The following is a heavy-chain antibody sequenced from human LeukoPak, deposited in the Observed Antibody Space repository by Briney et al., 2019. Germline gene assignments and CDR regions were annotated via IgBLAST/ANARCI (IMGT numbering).Heavy chain of an antibody. Sequence: PGGSLRLSCAASGFSFSDYSMNWVRQAPGKGLEWVSYINTDSRTIKYADSVKGRFTISRDNAKNSLYLQMTSLRAEDTAVYYCARDPIVHDDYNTAPLDYWGQGTLVTVSS. D-gene: IGHD5-24*01. CDR2: INTDSRTI. CDR1: GFSFSDYS. V-gene: IGHV3-48*04. J-gene: IGHJ4*02. CDR3: ARDPIVHDDYNTAPLDY.